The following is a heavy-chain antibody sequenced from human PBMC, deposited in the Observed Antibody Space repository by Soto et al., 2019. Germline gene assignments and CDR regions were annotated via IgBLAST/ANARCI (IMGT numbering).Heavy chain of an antibody. D-gene: IGHD3-16*01. CDR3: AKVRTEGGWAAPSHYLDY. CDR2: ISGSGGST. V-gene: IGHV3-23*01. Sequence: GGSLRLSCAASEFTFSSYAMSWVRQPPGKGLEWVSGISGSGGSTYYADSVKGRFTISRDNYKSTLYLQINSLRAEDTAVYYCAKVRTEGGWAAPSHYLDYRGQGTLVTVSS. CDR1: EFTFSSYA. J-gene: IGHJ4*02.